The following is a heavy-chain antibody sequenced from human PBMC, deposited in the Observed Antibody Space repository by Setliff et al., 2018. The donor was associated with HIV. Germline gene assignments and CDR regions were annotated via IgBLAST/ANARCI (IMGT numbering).Heavy chain of an antibody. CDR2: IYYSGST. CDR1: GGSISSHY. D-gene: IGHD3-22*01. J-gene: IGHJ4*02. CDR3: ARDRTPYYYDSSGYYGYYFDY. V-gene: IGHV4-59*11. Sequence: PSETLSLTCTVSGGSISSHYWSWIRQPPGKGLEWTGSIYYSGSTNYNPSLKSRVTISVDTSKNQVSLKLSSVTAADTAVYYCARDRTPYYYDSSGYYGYYFDYWGQGTLVTVS.